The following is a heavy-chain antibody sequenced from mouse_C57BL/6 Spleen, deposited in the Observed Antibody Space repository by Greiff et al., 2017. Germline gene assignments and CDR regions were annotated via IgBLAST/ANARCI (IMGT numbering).Heavy chain of an antibody. D-gene: IGHD4-1*01. Sequence: VQLKESGPELVKPGASVKIPCKASGYTFTDYNMDWVKQSHGKSLEWIGDINPNNGGTIYNQKFKGKATLTVDTSSITAYMELRSLTSEYTADYYCAKELGEYAMDYWGQGTSVTVAS. CDR2: INPNNGGT. V-gene: IGHV1-18*01. CDR3: AKELGEYAMDY. J-gene: IGHJ4*01. CDR1: GYTFTDYN.